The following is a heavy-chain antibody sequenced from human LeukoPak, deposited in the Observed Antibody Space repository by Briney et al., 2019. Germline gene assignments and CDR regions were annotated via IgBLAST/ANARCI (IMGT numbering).Heavy chain of an antibody. J-gene: IGHJ4*02. Sequence: PGGSLRLSCAASGFTFNSYSMNWVRQAPGKGLEWVSSISSGSSYIYYADSVKGRFTVSRDNAKNSLYLQMNSLRAEETAVYYCARDRYGDHSHFDYWGQGTLVTVSS. CDR2: ISSGSSYI. D-gene: IGHD4-17*01. CDR3: ARDRYGDHSHFDY. V-gene: IGHV3-21*01. CDR1: GFTFNSYS.